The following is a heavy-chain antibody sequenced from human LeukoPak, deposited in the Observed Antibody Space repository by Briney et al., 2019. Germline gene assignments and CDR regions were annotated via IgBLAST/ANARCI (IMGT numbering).Heavy chain of an antibody. Sequence: GGSLRLSCAASGFTFSSYAMSWVRQAPGKGLEWVGRNRDKSKSYTTDYAASVRGRFTISRDDSKNSLYLQMYSLKTGDTAVYFCTRPSYYDSRGYSTNGFDIWGQGTMVTVSS. V-gene: IGHV3-72*01. D-gene: IGHD3-22*01. CDR2: NRDKSKSYTT. CDR1: GFTFSSYA. J-gene: IGHJ3*02. CDR3: TRPSYYDSRGYSTNGFDI.